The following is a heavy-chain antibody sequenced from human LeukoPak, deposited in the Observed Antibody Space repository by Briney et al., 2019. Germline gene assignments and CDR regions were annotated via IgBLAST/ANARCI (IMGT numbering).Heavy chain of an antibody. CDR1: GGSISSSSYY. J-gene: IGHJ5*02. D-gene: IGHD3-10*01. Sequence: SETLSLTCTVSGGSISSSSYYWGWIRQPPGKGLEWIGSIYYSGSTYYNPSPKSRVTISVDTSKDQFSLKLSSVTAADTAVYYCAREGSDYYGSGSYYNNWFDPWGQGTLVTVSS. V-gene: IGHV4-39*07. CDR3: AREGSDYYGSGSYYNNWFDP. CDR2: IYYSGST.